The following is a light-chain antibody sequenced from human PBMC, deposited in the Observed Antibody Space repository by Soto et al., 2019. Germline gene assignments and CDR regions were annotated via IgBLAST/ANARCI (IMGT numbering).Light chain of an antibody. CDR1: QSVSSD. CDR2: GAS. CDR3: QQYENWPG. J-gene: IGKJ4*01. V-gene: IGKV3-15*01. Sequence: EIVMTQSPATLSVSPGESATLSCRASQSVSSDLAWYQQKPGQAPRLLIYGASTRATGIPARFSGSGSGTEFTLTISGLQSEDFAVYYCQQYENWPGFGGGTKVDIK.